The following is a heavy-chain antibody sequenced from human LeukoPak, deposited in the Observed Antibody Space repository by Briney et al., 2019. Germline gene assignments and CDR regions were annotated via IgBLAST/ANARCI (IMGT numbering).Heavy chain of an antibody. CDR3: ARDLLCGGDCPLDY. J-gene: IGHJ4*02. CDR2: ISSSSSYI. CDR1: GFTFSSYS. D-gene: IGHD2-21*02. Sequence: PGGSLRLSCAASGFTFSSYSMNWVRQAPGKGLEWVSSISSSSSYIYYADSVKGRFTISRDNAKNSLYLQMNSLRAEDTAVYYCARDLLCGGDCPLDYWGQGTLVTVSS. V-gene: IGHV3-21*01.